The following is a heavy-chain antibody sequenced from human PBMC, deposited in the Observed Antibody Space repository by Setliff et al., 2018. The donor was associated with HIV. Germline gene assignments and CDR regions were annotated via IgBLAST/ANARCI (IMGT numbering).Heavy chain of an antibody. Sequence: PGGSLRLSCAASGFTFSNAWMSWVRQAPGKGLEWVGRIKSKTDGGTTDYAAPVKGRFTISRDDSKNTLYLQMNSLKTEDTAVYYCTRQGGAYYYDSSGFYYYYGMDVWGQGTTVTVSS. D-gene: IGHD3-22*01. CDR1: GFTFSNAW. J-gene: IGHJ6*02. CDR3: TRQGGAYYYDSSGFYYYYGMDV. V-gene: IGHV3-15*01. CDR2: IKSKTDGGTT.